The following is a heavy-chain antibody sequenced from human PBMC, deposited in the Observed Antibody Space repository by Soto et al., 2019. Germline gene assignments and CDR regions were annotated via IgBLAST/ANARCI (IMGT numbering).Heavy chain of an antibody. CDR3: ARGYYYDSSGYYSTFHYYGMDV. J-gene: IGHJ6*02. V-gene: IGHV1-69*01. Sequence: QVQLVQSGAEVKKPGSSVKVSCKASGGTFSSYAISWVRQAPGQGLEWMGVIIPIFGTANYAQKFQGRVTITADESTSTAYMELSSLRSEDTAVYYCARGYYYDSSGYYSTFHYYGMDVWGQWPTVTVSS. D-gene: IGHD3-22*01. CDR1: GGTFSSYA. CDR2: IIPIFGTA.